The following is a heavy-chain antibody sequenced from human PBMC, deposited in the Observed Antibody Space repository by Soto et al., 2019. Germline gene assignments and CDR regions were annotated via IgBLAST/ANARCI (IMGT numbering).Heavy chain of an antibody. Sequence: GASVKVSCKASGYTFTSYGISWVRQAPGQGLEWMGWISAYNGNTNYAQKLQGRVTMTTDTSTSTAYMELRSLRSDDTAVYYCARAQTILRFLEWLSDYYYYYMDVWGKGTTVTVSS. CDR2: ISAYNGNT. V-gene: IGHV1-18*01. D-gene: IGHD3-3*01. CDR1: GYTFTSYG. J-gene: IGHJ6*03. CDR3: ARAQTILRFLEWLSDYYYYYMDV.